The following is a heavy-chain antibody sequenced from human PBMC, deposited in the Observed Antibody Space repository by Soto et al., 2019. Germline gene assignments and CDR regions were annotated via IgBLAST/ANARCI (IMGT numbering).Heavy chain of an antibody. V-gene: IGHV3-74*01. J-gene: IGHJ6*02. Sequence: EVQLVESGGGLVQPGGSLRLSCAASGFTFSSYWMHWVRQAPVKGLVWVSRINSDGSSTSYADSVKGRFTISRDNAKNTLYVLMNNLRAEEADVYYCARGWLIQQRAPYYYDSSGYPLAASGGNYYYYYGIDVWGQGTKVTVSS. CDR3: ARGWLIQQRAPYYYDSSGYPLAASGGNYYYYYGIDV. CDR1: GFTFSSYW. CDR2: INSDGSST. D-gene: IGHD3-22*01.